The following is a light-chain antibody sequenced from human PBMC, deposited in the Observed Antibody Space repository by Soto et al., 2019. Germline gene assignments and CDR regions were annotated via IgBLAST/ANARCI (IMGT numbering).Light chain of an antibody. Sequence: IQMTQSPSSLSASVGDRVTITCRASQSISSYLNWYQQEPGKAPKFLIYAASSLQSGVPSRFSGSGAGTEFTLTISGLQPEDSATYYCLEDYNFLWTFGQGTKVDIK. CDR3: LEDYNFLWT. V-gene: IGKV1-6*01. J-gene: IGKJ1*01. CDR2: AAS. CDR1: QSISSY.